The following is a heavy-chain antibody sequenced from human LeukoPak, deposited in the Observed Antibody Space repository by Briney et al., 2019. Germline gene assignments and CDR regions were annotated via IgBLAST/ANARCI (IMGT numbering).Heavy chain of an antibody. V-gene: IGHV1-2*02. D-gene: IGHD6-19*01. Sequence: ASVKVSCKSSGYTLTGYYMHWVRQAPGQGLEWMGRINPNTGGTDSGQKFQGRVTMTRDTSISTAYMELSSLTFDDTAVYYCARVDATSLAVHYWGQGTLVTVSS. J-gene: IGHJ4*02. CDR3: ARVDATSLAVHY. CDR1: GYTLTGYY. CDR2: INPNTGGT.